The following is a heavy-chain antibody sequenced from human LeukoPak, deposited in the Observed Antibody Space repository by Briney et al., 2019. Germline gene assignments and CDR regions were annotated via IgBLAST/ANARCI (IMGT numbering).Heavy chain of an antibody. V-gene: IGHV1-2*02. CDR2: LNPNSGGT. Sequence: ASVKVSCKASGYTFTGYYMHWVRQAPGQGLEWMGWLNPNSGGTNYAQKFQGRVTMTRDTSISTAYMELSRLRSDDTAVYYCARDRAQLLYRPYYYYYYMDVWGKGTTVTVSS. CDR3: ARDRAQLLYRPYYYYYYMDV. CDR1: GYTFTGYY. D-gene: IGHD2-2*02. J-gene: IGHJ6*03.